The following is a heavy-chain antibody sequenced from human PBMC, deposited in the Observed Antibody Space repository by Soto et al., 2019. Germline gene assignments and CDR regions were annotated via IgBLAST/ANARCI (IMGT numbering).Heavy chain of an antibody. CDR1: GYTFTDYY. D-gene: IGHD2-21*02. CDR2: INPKSGDT. V-gene: IGHV1-2*04. Sequence: QVQLVQSGAEVKKPGASVKVSCKASGYTFTDYYMHWVRQAPGQGLEWMGRINPKSGDTKYAEKFQAWVTRPRDTSISTAYMEVTRLRSDDTAVYYCARVNGDAPPRGMDVWGQGTTVTVSS. CDR3: ARVNGDAPPRGMDV. J-gene: IGHJ6*02.